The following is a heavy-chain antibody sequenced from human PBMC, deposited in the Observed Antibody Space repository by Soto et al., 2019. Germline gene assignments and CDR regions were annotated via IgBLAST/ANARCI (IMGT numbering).Heavy chain of an antibody. CDR2: ISSSSSTI. CDR1: GFTFSSYS. Sequence: EVQLVESGGGLVQPGGSLRLSCAASGFTFSSYSMNWVRQAPGKGLEWVAYISSSSSTIYYADSVKGRFTISRDNAKNSLYLQMNSLRGEDTAVYYCARVIPDSRGWYWSTLPDAFDIWGQGTMVTVSS. J-gene: IGHJ3*02. D-gene: IGHD6-19*01. CDR3: ARVIPDSRGWYWSTLPDAFDI. V-gene: IGHV3-48*01.